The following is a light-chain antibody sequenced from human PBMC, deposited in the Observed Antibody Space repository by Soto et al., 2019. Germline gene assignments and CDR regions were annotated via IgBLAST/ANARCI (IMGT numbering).Light chain of an antibody. CDR3: QQYDNWPYT. J-gene: IGKJ2*01. CDR2: GAS. CDR1: QSVINN. V-gene: IGKV3-15*01. Sequence: EIVMTHSPATLSVSPGERATLSCRASQSVINNLAWYQQKPGQAPRLLIYGASTRATAIPARFSGSGSGTEFTLTISSLQSEDFAVYFCQQYDNWPYTFGQGTKLEIK.